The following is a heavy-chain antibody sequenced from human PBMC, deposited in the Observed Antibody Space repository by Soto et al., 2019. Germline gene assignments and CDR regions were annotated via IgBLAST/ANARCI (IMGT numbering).Heavy chain of an antibody. CDR2: IYWDDDK. V-gene: IGHV2-5*02. CDR1: GFSLSTTGVG. CDR3: VHSRCGGDCLQSYSSHSYYGLDV. Sequence: QITLKESGPTLVKPTQTLTLTCTFSGFSLSTTGVGVGWIRQPPGKALEWLALIYWDDDKGYNPSLKSRLTITKDTSKNHVVLTMTNMDPVDTATYYCVHSRCGGDCLQSYSSHSYYGLDVWGQGTTVTVSS. J-gene: IGHJ6*02. D-gene: IGHD2-21*01.